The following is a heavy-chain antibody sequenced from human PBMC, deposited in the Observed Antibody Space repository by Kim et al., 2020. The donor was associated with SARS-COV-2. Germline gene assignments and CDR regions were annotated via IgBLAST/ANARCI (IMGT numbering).Heavy chain of an antibody. CDR3: ASGSIDDFDY. Sequence: STSYAQKFQGRVTLTRYTSTSTVYMELSSLRSEDTAVYYCASGSIDDFDYWGQGTLVTVSS. J-gene: IGHJ4*02. D-gene: IGHD1-26*01. CDR2: ST. V-gene: IGHV1-46*01.